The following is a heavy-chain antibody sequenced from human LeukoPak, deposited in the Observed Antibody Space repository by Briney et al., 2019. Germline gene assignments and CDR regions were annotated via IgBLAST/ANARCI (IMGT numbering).Heavy chain of an antibody. V-gene: IGHV3-48*03. D-gene: IGHD1-14*01. CDR1: GFTFSSYE. CDR3: ARDPDPGFPSY. CDR2: ISSTGSTI. Sequence: PGGSLRLSCAASGFTFSSYEMNWARQAPGKGLEWVSCISSTGSTIYYADSVKGRFTISRDNAKNSLYLQMNSLRAEDTAVYYCARDPDPGFPSYWGQGTLVTVSS. J-gene: IGHJ4*02.